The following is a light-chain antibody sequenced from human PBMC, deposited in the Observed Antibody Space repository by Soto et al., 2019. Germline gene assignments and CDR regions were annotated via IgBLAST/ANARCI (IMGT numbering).Light chain of an antibody. CDR3: QQRSNWPRT. CDR2: DAS. CDR1: QSVSSY. V-gene: IGKV3-11*01. Sequence: DIVLTQSPATLSLSPGERATLSCRASQSVSSYLAWYQQKPGQAPRLLIYDASNRATGIPARFSGSGSGTDFTLTITSLEPEDLAVYYCQQRSNWPRTFGQGTKVEIK. J-gene: IGKJ1*01.